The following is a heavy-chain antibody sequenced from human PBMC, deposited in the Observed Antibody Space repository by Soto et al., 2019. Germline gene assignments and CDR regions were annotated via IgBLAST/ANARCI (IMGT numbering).Heavy chain of an antibody. CDR2: IYYSGST. CDR1: GGSISSYY. J-gene: IGHJ6*02. Sequence: SETLSLTCTVSGGSISSYYWSWIRQPPGKGLEWIGYIYYSGSTNYNPSLKSRVTISVDRSKNQFSLKLSSVTAADTAVYYCAASCVGCGGFNYYGMDVWGQGTTVTVSS. D-gene: IGHD2-21*01. CDR3: AASCVGCGGFNYYGMDV. V-gene: IGHV4-59*12.